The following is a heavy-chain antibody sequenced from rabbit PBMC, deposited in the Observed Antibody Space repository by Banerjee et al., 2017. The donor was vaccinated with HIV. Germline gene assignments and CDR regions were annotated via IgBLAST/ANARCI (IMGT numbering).Heavy chain of an antibody. CDR1: GFSFSYGYD. J-gene: IGHJ4*01. Sequence: QSLEESGGDLVKPGASLTPTCTASGFSFSYGYDMCWGRQAPGKGLEWIGCIDAGGSGNTWYASWAKGRFTISKSSSTTVTLQMTSLTAADTATYFCARSAGYYGYFNLWGPGTLVTVS. CDR2: IDAGGSGNT. V-gene: IGHV1S40*01. CDR3: ARSAGYYGYFNL. D-gene: IGHD1-1*01.